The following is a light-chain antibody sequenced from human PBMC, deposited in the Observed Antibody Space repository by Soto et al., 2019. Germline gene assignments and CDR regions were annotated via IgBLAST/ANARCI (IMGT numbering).Light chain of an antibody. Sequence: EIVMTQSPATLSVSPGERATLSCRASQSVSSNLAWYQQKPGQAPRLLIYGASTRATGITARCSGSGSGTEFTLTIGSLQSEDFAVYYWQQYNNWWTFGQGTKVEIK. CDR3: QQYNNWWT. CDR1: QSVSSN. J-gene: IGKJ1*01. V-gene: IGKV3-15*01. CDR2: GAS.